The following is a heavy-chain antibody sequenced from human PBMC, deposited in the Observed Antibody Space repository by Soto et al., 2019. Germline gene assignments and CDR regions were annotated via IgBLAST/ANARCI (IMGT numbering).Heavy chain of an antibody. CDR1: GGTFSSYA. CDR2: INPNSGGT. CDR3: ARDPGYSGYEDY. Sequence: ASVKFSCKASGGTFSSYAIIWVRQAPGQGLEWMGWINPNSGGTNYAQKFQGRVTMTRDTSISTAYMELSRLRSDDTAVYYCARDPGYSGYEDYWGQGTLVTVSS. J-gene: IGHJ4*02. V-gene: IGHV1-2*02. D-gene: IGHD5-12*01.